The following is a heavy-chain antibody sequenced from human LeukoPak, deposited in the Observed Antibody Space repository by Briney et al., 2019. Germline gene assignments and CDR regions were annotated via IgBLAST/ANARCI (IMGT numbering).Heavy chain of an antibody. V-gene: IGHV1-2*02. J-gene: IGHJ6*03. CDR1: GYTFIDYY. D-gene: IGHD2-21*01. Sequence: GASVKVSCKASGYTFIDYYVYWVRQAPGQGLEWMGWINPNTGGTQYVKKFQGRVTMTRDTSITTAYMELSRLRSDDTAVYYCARDGGQVLLGYYYYYMDVWGKGTTVTVSS. CDR3: ARDGGQVLLGYYYYYMDV. CDR2: INPNTGGT.